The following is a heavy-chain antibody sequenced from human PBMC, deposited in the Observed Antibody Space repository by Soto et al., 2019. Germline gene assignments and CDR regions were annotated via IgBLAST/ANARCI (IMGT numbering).Heavy chain of an antibody. V-gene: IGHV4-39*01. J-gene: IGHJ4*02. Sequence: QLQLQESGPGLVKPSETLSLTCAVSGGSVSSGGNYWGWIRQSPGKGLEWIGSVHDTGTTHYNPSLTSRVTISVDTSKIQFSLTVNSVTAADTAVYYCARGLSSPSAAGVWGQGTLVTVSS. D-gene: IGHD6-6*01. CDR3: ARGLSSPSAAGV. CDR2: VHDTGTT. CDR1: GGSVSSGGNY.